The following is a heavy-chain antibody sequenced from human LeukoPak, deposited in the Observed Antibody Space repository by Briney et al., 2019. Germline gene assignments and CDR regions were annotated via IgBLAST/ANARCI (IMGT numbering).Heavy chain of an antibody. CDR2: INPSGGST. CDR3: ARASGPKGRQLES. D-gene: IGHD3-3*01. Sequence: ASVKVSCKASGYTFTSYYMHWVRQASGQGLEWMGIINPSGGSTSYAQKFQGRVTMTRDTSTSTVYMELSSLRSEDTAVYYCARASGPKGRQLESWGLGTLVTVSS. CDR1: GYTFTSYY. J-gene: IGHJ4*02. V-gene: IGHV1-46*03.